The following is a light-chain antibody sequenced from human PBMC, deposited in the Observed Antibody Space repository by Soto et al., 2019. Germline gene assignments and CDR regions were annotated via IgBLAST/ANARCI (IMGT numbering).Light chain of an antibody. V-gene: IGLV2-14*01. J-gene: IGLJ2*01. CDR2: EVS. CDR1: SSDDGGYNY. Sequence: QSALTQPASVSGSPGQSITISCTGTSSDDGGYNYVSWYQQHPGKAPKLMIYEVSNRPSGVSNRFSGSKSGNTASLTISGLQAEDEADYYCSSYTSSSTLRGVFGGGTKLTVL. CDR3: SSYTSSSTLRGV.